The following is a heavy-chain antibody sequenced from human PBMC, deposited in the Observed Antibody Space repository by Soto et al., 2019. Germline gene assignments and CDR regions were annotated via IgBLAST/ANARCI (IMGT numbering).Heavy chain of an antibody. V-gene: IGHV1-69*01. D-gene: IGHD2-15*01. Sequence: QVQLVQSGAEVKKPGSSVKVSCKAPGGTFSSYAISWVRQAPGQGLEWMGGIIPIFGTANYAQKFQGRVTITEDESTSSGYMELSSLRSEDTAVYYCARSKGGSSSLDIYYYYYYGMDVWGQGTTVTVSS. J-gene: IGHJ6*02. CDR1: GGTFSSYA. CDR2: IIPIFGTA. CDR3: ARSKGGSSSLDIYYYYYYGMDV.